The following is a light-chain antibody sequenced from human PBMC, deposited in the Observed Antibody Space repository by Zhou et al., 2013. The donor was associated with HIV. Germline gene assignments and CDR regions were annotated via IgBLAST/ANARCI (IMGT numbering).Light chain of an antibody. V-gene: IGKV1-33*01. CDR2: DAS. CDR3: QQYHSYSYT. J-gene: IGKJ2*01. CDR1: QDISNY. Sequence: DIQMTQSPSSLSASVGDRVTITCQASQDISNYLNWYQQKPGKAPKLLIYDASKLGGGVPSRFSGSGSGTYFTLTISSLQPDDVATYYCQQYHSYSYTFGQGTTLEIK.